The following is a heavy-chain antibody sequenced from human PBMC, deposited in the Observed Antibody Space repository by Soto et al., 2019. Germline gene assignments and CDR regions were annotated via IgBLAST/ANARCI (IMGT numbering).Heavy chain of an antibody. Sequence: GGSLRLSCAASGFTFSSYGMHWVRQAPGKGLEWVAVIWYDGSNKYYADSVKGRFTISRDNSKNTLYLQMNSLRAEDTAVYYCAREAVSAIRSLDPWGQGTLVTVSS. D-gene: IGHD2-2*02. J-gene: IGHJ5*02. CDR3: AREAVSAIRSLDP. CDR1: GFTFSSYG. CDR2: IWYDGSNK. V-gene: IGHV3-33*01.